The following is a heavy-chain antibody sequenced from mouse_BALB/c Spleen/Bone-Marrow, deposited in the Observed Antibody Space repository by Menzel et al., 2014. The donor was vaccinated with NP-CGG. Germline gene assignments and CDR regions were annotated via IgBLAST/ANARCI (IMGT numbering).Heavy chain of an antibody. CDR2: IDPAKGNI. CDR3: TRSEGNYDGAWFAY. D-gene: IGHD2-4*01. Sequence: VQLQQSGAELVKPGASVKLSCTTSGFNIKDTYIHWVKQRPEQGLEWIGRIDPAKGNIKFVPKFQGKATVTADTSSNTTYLHLSNLTSEGTAVYYCTRSEGNYDGAWFAYWGQGTLVTVSA. V-gene: IGHV14-3*02. J-gene: IGHJ3*01. CDR1: GFNIKDTY.